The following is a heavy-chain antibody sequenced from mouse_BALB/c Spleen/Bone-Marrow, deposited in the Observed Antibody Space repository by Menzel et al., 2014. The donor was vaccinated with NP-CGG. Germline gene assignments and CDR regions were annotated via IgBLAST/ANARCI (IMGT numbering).Heavy chain of an antibody. D-gene: IGHD4-1*01. J-gene: IGHJ3*01. V-gene: IGHV1-9*01. CDR3: ARELGDY. CDR1: GYTFSSYW. Sequence: QVQLEQSGAELMKPGASVKISCKATGYTFSSYWIEWVKQRPGHGLEWIGEILPGSGSTNYNEKFKGKATFTADTSSNTACMQLSSLTSEDSAVYYCARELGDYWGQGTLVTVSA. CDR2: ILPGSGST.